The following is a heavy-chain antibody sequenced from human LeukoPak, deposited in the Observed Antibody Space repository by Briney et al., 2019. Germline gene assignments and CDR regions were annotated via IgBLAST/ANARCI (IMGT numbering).Heavy chain of an antibody. CDR3: TTVTNDY. CDR1: GFTFSSYA. V-gene: IGHV3-23*01. D-gene: IGHD1-1*01. J-gene: IGHJ4*02. CDR2: ISGSGGDI. Sequence: PGGSLRLSCAASGFTFSSYAMSWVRQAPGKGLEWVSAISGSGGDIYYTDSVKGRFTISRDNSKNTLYLQMNSLKTEDTAVYYCTTVTNDYWGQGTLVTVSS.